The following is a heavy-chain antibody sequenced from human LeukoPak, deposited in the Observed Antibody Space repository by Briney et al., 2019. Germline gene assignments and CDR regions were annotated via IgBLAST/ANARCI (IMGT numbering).Heavy chain of an antibody. V-gene: IGHV4-38-2*01. CDR1: TYSINSGYY. CDR2: IYHSGST. Sequence: SETLSLTCAVSTYSINSGYYWGWIRQPPGKGLEWIGSIYHSGSTYYNPSLKSRVTISVDTSKNQFSLKLSSVTATDTAIYYCATIHGYSYGHFHYWGQGTLVTISS. CDR3: ATIHGYSYGHFHY. J-gene: IGHJ4*02. D-gene: IGHD5-18*01.